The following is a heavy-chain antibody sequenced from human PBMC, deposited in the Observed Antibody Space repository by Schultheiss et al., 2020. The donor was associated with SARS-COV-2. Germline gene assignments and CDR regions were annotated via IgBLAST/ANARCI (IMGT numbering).Heavy chain of an antibody. V-gene: IGHV4-34*01. J-gene: IGHJ6*03. Sequence: SETLSLTCAVYGGSFSGYYWSWIRQPPGKGLEWIGEINHSGSTNYNPSLKSRVTISVDTSKNQFSLKLSSVTAADTAVYYCARDGDFYYYYMDVWGKGTTVTVSS. D-gene: IGHD3-10*01. CDR3: ARDGDFYYYYMDV. CDR1: GGSFSGYY. CDR2: INHSGST.